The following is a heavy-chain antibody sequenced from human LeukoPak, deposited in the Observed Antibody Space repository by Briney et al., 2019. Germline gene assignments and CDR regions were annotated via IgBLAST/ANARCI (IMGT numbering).Heavy chain of an antibody. Sequence: GGSLRLSCASSGFTFSSYGMSWVRQAPGKGLEWVSTISGSGGSTYYADSVRGRFTISRDNSKNTLYVQMRSLRAEDTAVYYCAKDVLFVLVTGDDAFDIWGQGTMVTVSP. CDR1: GFTFSSYG. V-gene: IGHV3-23*01. CDR2: ISGSGGST. J-gene: IGHJ3*02. CDR3: AKDVLFVLVTGDDAFDI. D-gene: IGHD2-21*02.